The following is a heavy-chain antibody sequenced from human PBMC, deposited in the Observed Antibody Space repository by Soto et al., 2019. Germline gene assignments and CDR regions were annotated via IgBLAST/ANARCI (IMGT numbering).Heavy chain of an antibody. Sequence: PPGKGLDGLGSIYYAGSTYYSPSIKSRVTISVDKSKNQSSLKLSSVTAADTAVYYCASICSSGYSSLSPRGKFDYWGQGTLVTVSS. D-gene: IGHD6-6*01. CDR3: ASICSSGYSSLSPRGKFDY. CDR2: IYYAGST. J-gene: IGHJ4*02. V-gene: IGHV4-39*01.